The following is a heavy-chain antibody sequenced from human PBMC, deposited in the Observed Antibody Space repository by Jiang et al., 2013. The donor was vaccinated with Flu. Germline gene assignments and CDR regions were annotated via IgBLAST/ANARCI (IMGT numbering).Heavy chain of an antibody. CDR3: ARGGGTCYD. Sequence: LLKPSETLSLTCTVSGDSISSNYWSWIRQPPGKGLEWIGYIYYTGSTNFNPSLKSRVTISVDTSKNQFSLKLSSVTAADTAVYYCARGGGTCYDWGQGTLVTVSS. D-gene: IGHD2-15*01. J-gene: IGHJ4*02. CDR1: GDSISSNY. CDR2: IYYTGST. V-gene: IGHV4-59*01.